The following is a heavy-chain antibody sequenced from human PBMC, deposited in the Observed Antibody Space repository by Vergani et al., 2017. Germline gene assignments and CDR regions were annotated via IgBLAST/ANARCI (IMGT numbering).Heavy chain of an antibody. D-gene: IGHD3/OR15-3a*01. CDR2: VYPSGTT. CDR3: ARGETRTDWFDP. CDR1: GVSMQSGSFY. Sequence: QVQLDESGPGLGKPSETLSLICSVSGVSMQSGSFYWTWIRHTAERRLDWMGRVYPSGTTNYNPPLNGRVTIFVDKSKNLLSLRLNSVTAADTAVYYCARGETRTDWFDPWGQGTLVTVSS. J-gene: IGHJ5*02. V-gene: IGHV4-61*02.